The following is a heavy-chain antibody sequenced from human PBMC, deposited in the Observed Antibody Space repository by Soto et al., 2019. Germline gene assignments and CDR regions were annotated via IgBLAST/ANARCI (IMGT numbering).Heavy chain of an antibody. Sequence: SVQVSCKPSGGTFSSYAISWGRQAPGQALDWMGGIIPIFGTANYAQKFQGRVTITADKSTSTAYMELSSLRSEDTAVYYCARDRYCSSTSCSYGMDVWGQGTTVTVSS. V-gene: IGHV1-69*06. CDR2: IIPIFGTA. J-gene: IGHJ6*02. D-gene: IGHD2-2*01. CDR3: ARDRYCSSTSCSYGMDV. CDR1: GGTFSSYA.